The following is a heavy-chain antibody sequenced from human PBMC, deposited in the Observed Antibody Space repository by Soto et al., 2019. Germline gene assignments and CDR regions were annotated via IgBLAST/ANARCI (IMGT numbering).Heavy chain of an antibody. V-gene: IGHV3-21*01. CDR3: ARDPDYGGSAYYFDS. Sequence: GGSLRLSCAASGFTFSSYSMNWARQAPGKGLEWVSSISSSSSYIYYADSVKGRFTISRDNAKNSLYLQMNSLRDDDTAVFYCARDPDYGGSAYYFDSWGQGSVVTVSS. D-gene: IGHD4-17*01. J-gene: IGHJ4*02. CDR2: ISSSSSYI. CDR1: GFTFSSYS.